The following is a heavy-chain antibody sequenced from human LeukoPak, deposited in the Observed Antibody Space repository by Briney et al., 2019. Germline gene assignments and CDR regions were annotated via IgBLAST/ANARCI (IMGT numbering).Heavy chain of an antibody. J-gene: IGHJ3*02. CDR3: ARVNMNRAFDI. CDR2: IYYTGPT. Sequence: SETLSLTCTVSGVSISTSRYYWGWIRQPPGKGLEWIGNIYYTGPTYYNASLESRVTISLDTSKNQFFLKLNSVTAADTAVYYCARVNMNRAFDIWGQGTMVTVSS. CDR1: GVSISTSRYY. V-gene: IGHV4-39*07. D-gene: IGHD1-14*01.